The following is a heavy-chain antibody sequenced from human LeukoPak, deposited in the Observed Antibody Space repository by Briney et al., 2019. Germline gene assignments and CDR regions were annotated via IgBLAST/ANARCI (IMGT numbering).Heavy chain of an antibody. Sequence: SSETLSLTCTVSGDSINSYYWTWIRQPAGKGLEWIGRIYTSGSTNHNPSLKSRVTMSVDTSKNQFSLKLNSVTAADTAVYYCARVRDGNYGYNWFDLWGQGTLVTVSS. J-gene: IGHJ5*02. D-gene: IGHD4-17*01. CDR1: GDSINSYY. CDR2: IYTSGST. V-gene: IGHV4-4*07. CDR3: ARVRDGNYGYNWFDL.